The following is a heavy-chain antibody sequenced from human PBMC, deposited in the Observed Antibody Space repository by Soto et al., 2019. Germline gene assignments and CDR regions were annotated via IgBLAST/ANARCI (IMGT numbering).Heavy chain of an antibody. Sequence: QVQLVESGGGVVQPGRSLRLSCAASGFTFSSYGMHWVRQAPGKGLEWVAVIWYDGSNKYYADSVKGRFTISRDNSKNPLYLQMNSLRAEDTAVYYCARARMIYCSGGSCYRYYYYGMDVWGQGTTVTVSS. V-gene: IGHV3-33*01. CDR1: GFTFSSYG. J-gene: IGHJ6*02. CDR3: ARARMIYCSGGSCYRYYYYGMDV. D-gene: IGHD2-15*01. CDR2: IWYDGSNK.